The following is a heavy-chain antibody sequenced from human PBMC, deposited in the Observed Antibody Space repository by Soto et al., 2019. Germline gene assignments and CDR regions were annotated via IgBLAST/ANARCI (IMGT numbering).Heavy chain of an antibody. CDR2: ISGSGGST. V-gene: IGHV3-23*01. CDR1: GFTFSSYA. J-gene: IGHJ3*02. Sequence: GESLKISCAASGFTFSSYAMSWVRQAPGKGLEWVSAISGSGGSTYYADSGKGRFTISRGNSKNTLYLQMNSLRAEDTAVYYCAKAGRNARIVGATHAFDIWGQGTMVTVSS. D-gene: IGHD1-26*01. CDR3: AKAGRNARIVGATHAFDI.